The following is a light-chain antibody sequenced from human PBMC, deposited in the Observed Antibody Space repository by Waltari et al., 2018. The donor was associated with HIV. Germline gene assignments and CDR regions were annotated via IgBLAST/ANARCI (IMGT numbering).Light chain of an antibody. Sequence: DIVMTQSPDSLAVSLGERATINCKSSRSVLYTSNNKNYLAWYQHKPGPPPQLLIYWASTRQSGVPDRFSVSGSGTDFTLAINNLQAEDVAVYYCQQYYSIPRTFGQGTKVEIK. V-gene: IGKV4-1*01. J-gene: IGKJ1*01. CDR3: QQYYSIPRT. CDR1: RSVLYTSNNKNY. CDR2: WAS.